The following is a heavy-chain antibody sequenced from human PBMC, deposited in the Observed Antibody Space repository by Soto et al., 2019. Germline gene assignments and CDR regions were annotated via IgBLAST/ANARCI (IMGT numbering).Heavy chain of an antibody. Sequence: EVQLVDSGGGLVQRGGSLRLSCAASGFTFGIYSMNWVRQAPGKGLEWISYINGSSSTMYYADSVKGRFIISRDNADNSLYLQMNSLRDADTAVYYCARGDRFRCSGDRCFSDGLFLSWGQGTLVTVSS. V-gene: IGHV3-48*02. CDR3: ARGDRFRCSGDRCFSDGLFLS. D-gene: IGHD2-15*01. J-gene: IGHJ5*02. CDR1: GFTFGIYS. CDR2: INGSSSTM.